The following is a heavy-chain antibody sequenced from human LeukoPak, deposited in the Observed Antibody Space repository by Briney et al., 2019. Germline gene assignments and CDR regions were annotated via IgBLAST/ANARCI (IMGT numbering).Heavy chain of an antibody. CDR1: GFTFSSYG. V-gene: IGHV3-30*03. D-gene: IGHD3-10*01. CDR2: ISYDGSNK. J-gene: IGHJ5*02. CDR3: ARVITMVRGVLDP. Sequence: PGGSLRLSCAASGFTFSSYGMHWVRQAPGKGLEWVAVISYDGSNKYYADSVKGRFTISRDNSKNTLYLQMNSLRAEDTAVYYCARVITMVRGVLDPWGQGTLVTVSS.